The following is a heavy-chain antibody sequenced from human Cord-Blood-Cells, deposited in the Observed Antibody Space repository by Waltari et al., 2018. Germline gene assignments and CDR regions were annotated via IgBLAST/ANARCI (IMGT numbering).Heavy chain of an antibody. J-gene: IGHJ4*02. Sequence: QVQLVQSGAEVKKPGASVKVSCKASGYTFTRYGISWVRPAPGQGLEWMGWISAYNGNTNYAQKLQGRVTMTTDTSTSTAYMELRSLRSDDTAVYYCARDLSHYYDSSGYYNWGQGTLVTVSS. D-gene: IGHD3-22*01. CDR1: GYTFTRYG. V-gene: IGHV1-18*01. CDR3: ARDLSHYYDSSGYYN. CDR2: ISAYNGNT.